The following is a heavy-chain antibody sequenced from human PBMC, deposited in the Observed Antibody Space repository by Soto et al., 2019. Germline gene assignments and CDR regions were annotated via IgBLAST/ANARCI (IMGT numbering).Heavy chain of an antibody. Sequence: GGSLRLSFAGSGFTFSRYAMNWCRQAPGKGLECVSIISRRGDRTSYAESVKGRFTISRDDSKNTLFLPMNSLGAEDTPVYYCAKETGYGYGFQPNALDVWGQGTTVTVSS. CDR2: ISRRGDRT. CDR3: AKETGYGYGFQPNALDV. D-gene: IGHD5-18*01. V-gene: IGHV3-23*01. CDR1: GFTFSRYA. J-gene: IGHJ6*02.